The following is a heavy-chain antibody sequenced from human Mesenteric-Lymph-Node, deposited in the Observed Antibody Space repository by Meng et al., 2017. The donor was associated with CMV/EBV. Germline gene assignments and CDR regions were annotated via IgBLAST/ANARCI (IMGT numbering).Heavy chain of an antibody. CDR3: ARDSPVVPAAIAGDY. CDR1: GFTFSSYS. CDR2: ISSSSSYI. D-gene: IGHD2-2*02. V-gene: IGHV3-21*01. J-gene: IGHJ4*02. Sequence: LSLTCAASGFTFSSYSMNWVRQAPGKGLEWVSSISSSSSYIYYADSVKGRFTISRDNAKNSLYLQMNSLRAEDTAVYYCARDSPVVPAAIAGDYWGQGTLVTVSS.